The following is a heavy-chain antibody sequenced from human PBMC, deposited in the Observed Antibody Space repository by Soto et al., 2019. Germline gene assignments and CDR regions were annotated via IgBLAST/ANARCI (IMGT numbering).Heavy chain of an antibody. CDR3: VRERAANWFDP. J-gene: IGHJ5*02. V-gene: IGHV3-53*02. CDR1: GITVSSSY. Sequence: EVQLVETGGGLIQPGGSLRLSCEVSGITVSSSYMSWVRQAPGKGLEWVAVIYGGGDTYYADSVKCRFTISRDNFNITLYLQMSRLRVEDTSLYFCVRERAANWFDPWGQGTLVTFAS. CDR2: IYGGGDT.